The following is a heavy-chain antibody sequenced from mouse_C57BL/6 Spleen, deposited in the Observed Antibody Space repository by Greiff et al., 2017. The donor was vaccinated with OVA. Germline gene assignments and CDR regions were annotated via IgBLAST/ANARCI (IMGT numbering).Heavy chain of an antibody. CDR1: GFTFSDYY. CDR3: ARDDYYGSSYWYFDV. V-gene: IGHV5-16*01. D-gene: IGHD1-1*01. J-gene: IGHJ1*03. Sequence: VESEGGLVQPGSSMKLSCTASGFTFSDYYMAWVRQVPEKGLEWVANINYDGSSTYYLDSLKSRFIISRDNAKNILYLQMSSLKSEDTATYYCARDDYYGSSYWYFDVWGTGTTVTVSS. CDR2: INYDGSST.